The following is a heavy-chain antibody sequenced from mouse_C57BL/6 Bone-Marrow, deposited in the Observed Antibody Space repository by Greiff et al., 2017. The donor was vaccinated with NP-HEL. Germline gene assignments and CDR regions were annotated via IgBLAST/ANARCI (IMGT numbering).Heavy chain of an antibody. D-gene: IGHD1-1*01. CDR2: INPNNGGT. Sequence: VQLQQSGPVLVNPGASVKIPCKASGYTFTDYNMDWVKQRHAKSLEWIGDINPNNGGTIYNQKFKGKATLTVDKSSSTAYLVLRRLTSEDTAVYYCARKEYDGSSHDVDYWGQGTTLTVSS. CDR3: ARKEYDGSSHDVDY. J-gene: IGHJ2*01. V-gene: IGHV1-18*01. CDR1: GYTFTDYN.